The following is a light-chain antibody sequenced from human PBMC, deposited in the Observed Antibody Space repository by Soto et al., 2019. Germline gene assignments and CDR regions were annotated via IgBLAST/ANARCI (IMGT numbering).Light chain of an antibody. CDR2: EVS. CDR1: SSDVGGYNY. J-gene: IGLJ1*01. CDR3: SSFAGSVYA. Sequence: QSALSQPPSASRSPGQPDTNTCTGTSSDVGGYNYVSWYQQHPGKAPKLMIYEVSKRPSGVPDRFSGSKSGNTASLTVSGLQAEDKADYYCSSFAGSVYAFGPVTKVTVL. V-gene: IGLV2-8*02.